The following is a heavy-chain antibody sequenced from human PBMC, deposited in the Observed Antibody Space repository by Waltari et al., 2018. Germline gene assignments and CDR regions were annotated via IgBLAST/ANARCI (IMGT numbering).Heavy chain of an antibody. Sequence: QLQLQESGPGLVKPSETLSLTCTVSGGSISSSSYYWGWIRQPPGKGLEWIGSSYYSGVTYYNPSLKSRVTISVDTSKNQFSLKLSSVTAADTAVYYCARHVVGAPGAFDIWGQGTMVTVSS. J-gene: IGHJ3*02. CDR3: ARHVVGAPGAFDI. CDR2: SYYSGVT. CDR1: GGSISSSSYY. V-gene: IGHV4-39*01. D-gene: IGHD1-26*01.